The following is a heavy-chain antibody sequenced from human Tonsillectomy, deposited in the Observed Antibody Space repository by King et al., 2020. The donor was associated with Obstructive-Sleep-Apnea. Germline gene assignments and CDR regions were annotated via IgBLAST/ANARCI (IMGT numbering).Heavy chain of an antibody. CDR1: GFTFSSYA. V-gene: IGHV3-30*04. CDR3: ARVFHDFWSGSKRFYYYYGMDV. Sequence: VQLVESGGGVVQPGRSLRLSCAASGFTFSSYAMHWVRQAPGKGLEWVAVISYDGSNKYYADSVKGRFTISRDNSKNTLYLQMNSLRAEDTAVYYCARVFHDFWSGSKRFYYYYGMDVWGQGTTVTVSS. D-gene: IGHD3-3*01. J-gene: IGHJ6*02. CDR2: ISYDGSNK.